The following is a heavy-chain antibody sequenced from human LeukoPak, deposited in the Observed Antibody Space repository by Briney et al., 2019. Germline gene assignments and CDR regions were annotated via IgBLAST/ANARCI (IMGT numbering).Heavy chain of an antibody. CDR3: ARRYLLWFGEPDYYYYGMDV. CDR1: GFTFSSYS. J-gene: IGHJ6*02. Sequence: GGSLRLSCAASGFTFSSYSMNWVRQAPGKGLEWVSSISSSSSYIYYADSVKGRFTISRDNAKNSLYLQMNSLRAEGTAVYYCARRYLLWFGEPDYYYYGMDVWGQGTTVTVSS. V-gene: IGHV3-21*01. D-gene: IGHD3-10*01. CDR2: ISSSSSYI.